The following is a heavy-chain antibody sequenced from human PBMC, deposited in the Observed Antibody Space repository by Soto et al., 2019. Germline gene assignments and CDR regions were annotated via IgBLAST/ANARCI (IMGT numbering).Heavy chain of an antibody. V-gene: IGHV3-23*01. Sequence: GGSLRLSCAASGFTFSSYAMSWVRQAPGKGLEWVSAISGSGGSTYYADSVKGRFTISRDNSKNTLYLQMNSLRAEDTAVYYCAKNSLPLDFTMVRGVIGAFDIWGQGTMVTVSS. CDR2: ISGSGGST. CDR3: AKNSLPLDFTMVRGVIGAFDI. J-gene: IGHJ3*02. D-gene: IGHD3-10*01. CDR1: GFTFSSYA.